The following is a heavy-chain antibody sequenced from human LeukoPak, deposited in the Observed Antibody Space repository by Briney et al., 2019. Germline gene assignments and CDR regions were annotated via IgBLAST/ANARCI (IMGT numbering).Heavy chain of an antibody. Sequence: SETLSLTCTVSGGSISSYYWSWIRQPPGKGLEWIGYIYYSGSTNYNPSLKSRVTISVDTSKNQFSLKLSSVTAADTAVYYCARQGGGYYDSTYGMDVWGQGTTVTVSS. CDR2: IYYSGST. V-gene: IGHV4-59*08. CDR3: ARQGGGYYDSTYGMDV. CDR1: GGSISSYY. D-gene: IGHD3-22*01. J-gene: IGHJ6*02.